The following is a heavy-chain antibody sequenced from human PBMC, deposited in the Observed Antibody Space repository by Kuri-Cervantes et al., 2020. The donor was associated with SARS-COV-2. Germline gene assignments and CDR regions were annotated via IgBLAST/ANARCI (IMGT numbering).Heavy chain of an antibody. CDR3: ARDLGAVAGFPNWFDP. V-gene: IGHV3-23*01. D-gene: IGHD6-19*01. J-gene: IGHJ5*02. Sequence: GGSLRLSCAASGFTFSSYAMSWVRQAPGKGLEWVSAISGSGGSTYYADSVKGRFTISRDNSKNTLYLQMNSLRAEDTAVYYCARDLGAVAGFPNWFDPWGQGTLVTVSS. CDR2: ISGSGGST. CDR1: GFTFSSYA.